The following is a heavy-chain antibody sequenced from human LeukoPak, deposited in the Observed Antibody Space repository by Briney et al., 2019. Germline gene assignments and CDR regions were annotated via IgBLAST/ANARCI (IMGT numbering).Heavy chain of an antibody. CDR3: ARVTGPTSTVIRGVIIPTFDS. V-gene: IGHV3-53*01. Sequence: GGSLRLSSAASGFTVSNNYMSWVRQAPGKGLEWVSIIYSGGTTYYADSVKGRFTISRDNSKNTLYLQMNSLRVEDTAVYYCARVTGPTSTVIRGVIIPTFDSWGQGTLVTVSS. D-gene: IGHD3-10*01. CDR1: GFTVSNNY. J-gene: IGHJ4*02. CDR2: IYSGGTT.